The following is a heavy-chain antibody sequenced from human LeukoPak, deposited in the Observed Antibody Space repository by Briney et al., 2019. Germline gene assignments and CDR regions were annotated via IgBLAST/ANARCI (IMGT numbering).Heavy chain of an antibody. V-gene: IGHV3-53*01. CDR1: GLDVSGTY. CDR2: AFVGGGT. Sequence: QPGGSLRLSCVSSGLDVSGTYMSWIRQAPGKGLEWVSTAFVGGGTYYADSVEGRFTLSKDISTNTMYLQMDGLRPEDTAVYFCARDQLDHWGQGALVSVSP. CDR3: ARDQLDH. J-gene: IGHJ5*02.